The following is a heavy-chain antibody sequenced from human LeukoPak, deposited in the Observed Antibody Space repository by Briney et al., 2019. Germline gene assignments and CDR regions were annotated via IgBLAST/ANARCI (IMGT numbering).Heavy chain of an antibody. V-gene: IGHV4-59*01. D-gene: IGHD5-18*01. CDR3: ARAVCSYGYYYYGMDV. Sequence: PSETLSVTCTVSGGSISSYYWSWIRQPPGKGLEWIGYIYYSGSTNYNPSLKSRVTISVDTSKNQFSLKLSSVTAADTAVYYCARAVCSYGYYYYGMDVWGQGTTVTVSS. J-gene: IGHJ6*02. CDR2: IYYSGST. CDR1: GGSISSYY.